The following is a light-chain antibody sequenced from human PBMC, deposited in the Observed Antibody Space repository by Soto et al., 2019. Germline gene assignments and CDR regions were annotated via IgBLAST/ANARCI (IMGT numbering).Light chain of an antibody. Sequence: DIQLTQSPSSLSASVGDRVTITCRASQNISIFLNWYQQKPGKAPKLLIYTASDLESGVPSRISGGGSGTEFTLSISSLQPGDFATYYCQQSYSTLVTFGPGTKVDIK. V-gene: IGKV1-39*01. J-gene: IGKJ3*01. CDR2: TAS. CDR3: QQSYSTLVT. CDR1: QNISIF.